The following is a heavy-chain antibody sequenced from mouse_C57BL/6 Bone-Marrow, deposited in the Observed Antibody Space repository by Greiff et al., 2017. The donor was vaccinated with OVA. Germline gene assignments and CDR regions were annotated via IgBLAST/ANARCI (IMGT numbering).Heavy chain of an antibody. CDR2: IWCGGSS. CDR1: GFSLTSYG. V-gene: IGHV2-2*01. J-gene: IGHJ2*01. Sequence: QVQLQQSGPGLVQPSQSLSITCLVSGFSLTSYGVHWVRQSPGKGLAWLGVIWCGGSSDYNEAFISRLSIRNDNSKSQVFFKMNSLQADDTAIYYCARRLFDYWGQGTTLTVSS. CDR3: ARRLFDY.